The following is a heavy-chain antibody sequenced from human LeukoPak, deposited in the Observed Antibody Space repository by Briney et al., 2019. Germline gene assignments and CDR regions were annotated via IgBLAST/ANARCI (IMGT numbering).Heavy chain of an antibody. CDR3: AKGAASRGYTYVAN. J-gene: IGHJ4*02. CDR1: AFTFRTYA. Sequence: GGSLRLSCAASAFTFRTYAMIWVRQAPGKGLEWASTVSGSGGSTYYADSVKGRFTISRDNSNTTLYLQMNSLRAEDTAVYYCAKGAASRGYTYVANWGQGTLVTVPS. D-gene: IGHD5-18*01. CDR2: VSGSGGST. V-gene: IGHV3-23*01.